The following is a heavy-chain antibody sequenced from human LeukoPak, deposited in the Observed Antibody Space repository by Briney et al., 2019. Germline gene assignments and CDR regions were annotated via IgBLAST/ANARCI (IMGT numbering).Heavy chain of an antibody. CDR1: GGTFSSYT. D-gene: IGHD6-13*01. CDR3: ARDPSDSSSWIKGYFQH. Sequence: SVKVSCKASGGTFSSYTISWVRQAPGQGLEWMGRIIPILGIANYAQKFQGRVTITADKSTSTAYMDLSSLRSEDTAVYYCARDPSDSSSWIKGYFQHWGQGTLVTVSS. V-gene: IGHV1-69*04. J-gene: IGHJ1*01. CDR2: IIPILGIA.